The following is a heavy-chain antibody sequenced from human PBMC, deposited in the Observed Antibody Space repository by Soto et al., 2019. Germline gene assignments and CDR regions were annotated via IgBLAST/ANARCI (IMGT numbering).Heavy chain of an antibody. Sequence: SETLSLTCTVSGGSISIIGSFWGWFRQPPGKALEWLGNIFSSGSTYYNPSLKGRVTISIDTSKNQFSLRLSSMTAADTAVYFCAAGYTYGCFDPWGQGTQVTVSS. D-gene: IGHD5-18*01. CDR3: AAGYTYGCFDP. CDR2: IFSSGST. V-gene: IGHV4-39*01. CDR1: GGSISIIGSF. J-gene: IGHJ5*02.